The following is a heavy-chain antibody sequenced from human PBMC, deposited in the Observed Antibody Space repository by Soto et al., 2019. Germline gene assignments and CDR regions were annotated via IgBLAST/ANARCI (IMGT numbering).Heavy chain of an antibody. D-gene: IGHD6-19*01. J-gene: IGHJ2*01. CDR3: AKDSSGWSTYWYFDL. CDR2: ISYDGSNK. Sequence: QVQLVESGGGVVQPGRSLRLSCAASGFTFSSYGMHWVRQAPGKGLEWVAVISYDGSNKYYADSVKGRFTISRDNSKNTLYLQMNSLRAEDTAVYYCAKDSSGWSTYWYFDLWGRGTLVTVSS. V-gene: IGHV3-30*18. CDR1: GFTFSSYG.